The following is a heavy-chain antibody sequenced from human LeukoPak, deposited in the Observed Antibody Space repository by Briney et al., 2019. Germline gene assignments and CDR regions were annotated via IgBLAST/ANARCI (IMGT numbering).Heavy chain of an antibody. CDR1: GYTFTSYY. J-gene: IGHJ5*02. CDR2: INPSGGST. D-gene: IGHD2-2*01. Sequence: ASVKVSCKASGYTFTSYYMHWVRQAPGQGLEWMGIINPSGGSTSYAQKFQGRVTMTRDTSISTAYMELSRLRSDDTAVYYCARQYVIVVVPAGFDPWGQGTLVTVSS. V-gene: IGHV1-46*01. CDR3: ARQYVIVVVPAGFDP.